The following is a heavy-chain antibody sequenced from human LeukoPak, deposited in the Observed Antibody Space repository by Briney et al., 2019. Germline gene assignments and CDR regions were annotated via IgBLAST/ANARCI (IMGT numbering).Heavy chain of an antibody. Sequence: GSLRLSCAASEFSVGSNYMTWVRQAPGKGLEWVGEINHSGGTNYNSSLKSRVTISVDTSKNQFSLKLSSVTAADTAVYCCARGRQYCTNGVCYKLDWFDPWGQGTLVTVSS. J-gene: IGHJ5*02. CDR2: INHSGGT. D-gene: IGHD2-8*01. V-gene: IGHV4-34*01. CDR1: EFSVGSNY. CDR3: ARGRQYCTNGVCYKLDWFDP.